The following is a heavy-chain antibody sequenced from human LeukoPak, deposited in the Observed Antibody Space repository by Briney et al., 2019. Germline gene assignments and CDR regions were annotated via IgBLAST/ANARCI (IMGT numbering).Heavy chain of an antibody. CDR3: ERSNYGDY. V-gene: IGHV3-30*03. Sequence: GGSLRLSCAASGFTFSSYGMHWVRQAPGKGLEWVAVISYDGSNKYYADSVKGRFTISRDNSKNTLYLQMNSLRAEDTAAYYCERSNYGDYWGQGTLVTVSS. J-gene: IGHJ4*02. CDR1: GFTFSSYG. CDR2: ISYDGSNK. D-gene: IGHD4-11*01.